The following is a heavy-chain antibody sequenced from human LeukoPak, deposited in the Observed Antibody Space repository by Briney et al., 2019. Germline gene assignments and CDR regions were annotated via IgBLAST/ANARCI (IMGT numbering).Heavy chain of an antibody. CDR1: GYSISSGYY. J-gene: IGHJ4*02. V-gene: IGHV4-38-2*02. D-gene: IGHD5-18*01. CDR3: ARQFGGYSYGHFDY. CDR2: INHSGST. Sequence: KPSETLSLTCTVSGYSISSGYYWGWIRQPPGKGLEWIGEINHSGSTNYNPSLKSRVTISVDTSKNQFSLKLSSVTAADTAVYYCARQFGGYSYGHFDYWGQGTLVTVSS.